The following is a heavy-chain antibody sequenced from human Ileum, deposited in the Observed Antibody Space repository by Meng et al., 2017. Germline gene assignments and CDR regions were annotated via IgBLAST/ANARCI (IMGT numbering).Heavy chain of an antibody. CDR2: VSYSGTT. CDR3: ARDSSNSRFYL. J-gene: IGHJ2*01. Sequence: VLRRESGPGLLRSSDPMPRTCPVSGYSITSSSRSWIRPSPGKGLEWIGYVSYSGTTNYTPSLKSRVTISVDTSKTQFSLKLTSVTAADTAMYYCARDSSNSRFYLWGRGTLVTVSS. CDR1: GYSITSSS. V-gene: IGHV4-59*01. D-gene: IGHD6-13*01.